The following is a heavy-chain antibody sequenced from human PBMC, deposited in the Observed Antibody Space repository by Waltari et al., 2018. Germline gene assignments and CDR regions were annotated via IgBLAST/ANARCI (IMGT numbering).Heavy chain of an antibody. CDR3: AKDGWGGAYDS. D-gene: IGHD5-12*01. CDR2: ISGSGTDI. V-gene: IGHV3-23*04. Sequence: EVHLVESGGGLVHPGGSVRLSCVGSGFTFSSYAMGWVRQAPGQGLAGISAISGSGTDIYYADSVKGRFTISRDNSKNTVFLEMSSRTADDSAFYFCAKDGWGGAYDSWGQGTLVTVSS. J-gene: IGHJ4*02. CDR1: GFTFSSYA.